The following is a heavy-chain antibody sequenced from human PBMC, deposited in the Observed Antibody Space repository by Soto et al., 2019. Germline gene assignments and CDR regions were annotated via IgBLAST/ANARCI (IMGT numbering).Heavy chain of an antibody. D-gene: IGHD3-22*01. Sequence: QVQLQESGPGLVKHSETLSLTCTVSGGSVSSATDYWTWIRQPPGKELEWIGYTDYRGNTDRNPSLMSRVTISIDTSKNQFALTLSSVTAADTAVYFCARQSSYDSAHFHYWFDPWGRGIPVTVSS. J-gene: IGHJ5*02. CDR1: GGSVSSATDY. CDR2: TDYRGNT. CDR3: ARQSSYDSAHFHYWFDP. V-gene: IGHV4-61*01.